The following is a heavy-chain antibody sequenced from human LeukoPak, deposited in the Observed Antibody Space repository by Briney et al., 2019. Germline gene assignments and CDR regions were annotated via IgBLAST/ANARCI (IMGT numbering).Heavy chain of an antibody. J-gene: IGHJ4*02. D-gene: IGHD1-20*01. CDR1: GFTFSSYW. V-gene: IGHV3-7*01. CDR2: IKQDGSEK. Sequence: GGSLRLSCAASGFTFSSYWMSWVRQAPGKGLEWVANIKQDGSEKYYVDSVKGRFTISKDKAKNSLYLQMNSLRVEDTAVYYCARDDNHASDYWGQGTLVTVSS. CDR3: ARDDNHASDY.